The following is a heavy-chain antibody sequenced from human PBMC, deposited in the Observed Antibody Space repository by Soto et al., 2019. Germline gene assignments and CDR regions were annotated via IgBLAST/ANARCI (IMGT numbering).Heavy chain of an antibody. V-gene: IGHV4-34*01. J-gene: IGHJ4*02. CDR2: VNHSGTT. Sequence: PSETLSLTCAVYGGSFSGYYWSWIRQPPGKGLEWIGEVNHSGTTDYNPSLKSRVTISVDTSKNQFSLKLSSVTAADTAVYYCARRAYFDYWGQGTLVTVSS. CDR3: ARRAYFDY. CDR1: GGSFSGYY.